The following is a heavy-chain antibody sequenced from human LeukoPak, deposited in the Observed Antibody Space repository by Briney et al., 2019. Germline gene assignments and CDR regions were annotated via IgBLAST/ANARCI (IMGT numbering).Heavy chain of an antibody. CDR1: GYTLTELS. D-gene: IGHD6-19*01. V-gene: IGHV1-24*01. J-gene: IGHJ4*02. CDR3: ATSVLAISSVAGGLFDY. Sequence: GASVNVSCKVSGYTLTELSMHWVRQARGKGLEWVGGFDPEDGETIYAQKFQGGVTMTEDTSTDTAYMELSSLRSEDTAVYYCATSVLAISSVAGGLFDYWGQGTLVTVSS. CDR2: FDPEDGET.